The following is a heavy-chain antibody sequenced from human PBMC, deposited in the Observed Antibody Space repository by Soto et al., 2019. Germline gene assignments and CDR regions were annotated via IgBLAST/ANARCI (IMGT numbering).Heavy chain of an antibody. J-gene: IGHJ4*02. D-gene: IGHD4-17*01. CDR2: IKQDGSEK. CDR1: GFTFSNYW. Sequence: EVQLVESGGGLVQPGGSLRLSCAASGFTFSNYWMSWVRQAPGKGLEWVANIKQDGSEKYYVDSVKGRFTISRDNAKNSLYLQMNSLRAEDTAVYYSARDLASTTIPNYWGQGTLVTVSS. CDR3: ARDLASTTIPNY. V-gene: IGHV3-7*04.